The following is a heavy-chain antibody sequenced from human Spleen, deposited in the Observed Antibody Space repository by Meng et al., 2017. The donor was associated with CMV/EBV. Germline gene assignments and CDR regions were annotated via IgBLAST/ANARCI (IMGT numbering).Heavy chain of an antibody. Sequence: GESLKISCAASGFTFSSYSMNWVRQAPGKGLEWVSSISSSSSYIYYADSVKGRFTISRDNAKNSLYLQMNSLRAEDTAVYYCVSNYYDSSGYYPLDYWGQGTLVTVSS. V-gene: IGHV3-21*01. CDR3: VSNYYDSSGYYPLDY. J-gene: IGHJ4*02. CDR2: ISSSSSYI. CDR1: GFTFSSYS. D-gene: IGHD3-22*01.